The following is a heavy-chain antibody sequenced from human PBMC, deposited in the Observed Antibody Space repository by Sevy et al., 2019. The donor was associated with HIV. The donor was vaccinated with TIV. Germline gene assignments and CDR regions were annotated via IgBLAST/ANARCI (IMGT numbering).Heavy chain of an antibody. CDR3: TTEGILHYDSSGHYFDY. V-gene: IGHV3-15*01. Sequence: GESLKISCAASGFTFSNAWMSWVRQAPGKGLEWVGRIKSKTDGGTTDYAAPVKGRFTISRDDSKNTLYLQMNSLKTEDTAVYYCTTEGILHYDSSGHYFDYWGQGTLVTVSS. CDR2: IKSKTDGGTT. D-gene: IGHD3-22*01. J-gene: IGHJ4*02. CDR1: GFTFSNAW.